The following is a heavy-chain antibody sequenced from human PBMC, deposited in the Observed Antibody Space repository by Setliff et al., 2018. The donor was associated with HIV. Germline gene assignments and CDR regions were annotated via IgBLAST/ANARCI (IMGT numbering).Heavy chain of an antibody. CDR3: ARSYSGPGYAYFDY. J-gene: IGHJ4*02. CDR2: IFHSGSN. CDR1: DASFSSGSYY. Sequence: PSETLSLTCAVSDASFSSGSYYWSWIRQRPGKGLEWIGYIFHSGSNSSNPSLNSRITISIDTSKNQFSLKLRSVTAADTAVYYCARSYSGPGYAYFDYWGQGTLVTVYS. V-gene: IGHV4-31*11. D-gene: IGHD3-16*01.